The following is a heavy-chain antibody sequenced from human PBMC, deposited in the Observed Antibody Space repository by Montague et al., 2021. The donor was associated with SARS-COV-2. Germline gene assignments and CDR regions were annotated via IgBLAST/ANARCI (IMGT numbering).Heavy chain of an antibody. CDR3: ARDERYFDWSHYYYYGMDV. D-gene: IGHD3-9*01. CDR2: IYTSGST. V-gene: IGHV4-4*07. CDR1: GGSISSYY. J-gene: IGHJ6*02. Sequence: SETLSLTCTVSGGSISSYYWSWIRQPAGKGLERIGRIYTSGSTNYNPSLKSRVTMSVDTSKNQFSLKLSSGTAADTAVYYCARDERYFDWSHYYYYGMDVWGQGTTVTVSS.